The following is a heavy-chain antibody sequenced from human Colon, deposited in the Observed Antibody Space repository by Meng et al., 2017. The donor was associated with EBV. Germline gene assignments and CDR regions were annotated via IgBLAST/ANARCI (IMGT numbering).Heavy chain of an antibody. V-gene: IGHV3-23*01. CDR1: GFTFSSYA. CDR3: VRKFSGELLFDY. Sequence: EVQILEFGGTLVQPGGSLRLSCAASGFTFSSYAMNWVRQAPGKGLQWLSGIGGSGFNTYYAGSVKGRFTISRDNSKDTLYLQMNNLSAEDTAIYYCVRKFSGELLFDYWGQGTLVTVSS. J-gene: IGHJ4*02. D-gene: IGHD4-23*01. CDR2: IGGSGFNT.